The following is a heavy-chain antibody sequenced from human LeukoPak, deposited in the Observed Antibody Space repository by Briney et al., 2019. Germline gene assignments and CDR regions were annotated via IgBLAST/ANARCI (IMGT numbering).Heavy chain of an antibody. J-gene: IGHJ4*02. CDR3: AKDPHIVVVTALVDY. D-gene: IGHD2-21*02. CDR2: TSGSGGST. V-gene: IGHV3-23*01. CDR1: GFTFSSYA. Sequence: PGASLRLSCAASGFTFSSYAMSWVRQAPGKGLEWVSATSGSGGSTYYADSVKGRFTISRDNSKNTLYLQMNSLRAEDTAVYYCAKDPHIVVVTALVDYWGQGSLVTVSS.